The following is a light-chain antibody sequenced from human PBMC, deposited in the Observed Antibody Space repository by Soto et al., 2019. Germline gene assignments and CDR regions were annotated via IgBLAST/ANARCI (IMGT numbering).Light chain of an antibody. CDR2: GAS. V-gene: IGKV3-15*01. J-gene: IGKJ1*01. Sequence: VMTQAPATLSVSPGERATLSCRASQSVSSNLAWYQQKPGQAPRLLIYGASTRATGIPARFSGSGSETEFTLTISSLQSEDFAVYYCQQYNNWPPWTFGQGTKV. CDR3: QQYNNWPPWT. CDR1: QSVSSN.